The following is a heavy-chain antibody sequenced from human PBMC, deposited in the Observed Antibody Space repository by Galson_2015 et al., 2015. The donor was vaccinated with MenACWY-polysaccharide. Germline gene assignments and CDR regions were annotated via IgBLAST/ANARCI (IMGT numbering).Heavy chain of an antibody. J-gene: IGHJ4*02. V-gene: IGHV3-23*01. CDR3: ARGRYCGGACHTLLDS. CDR2: INNIGSAT. Sequence: SLRLSCAASGFTFSNHALSWVRQAPGKGLEWVSGINNIGSATDYADSVKGRFTISRDNLNNMLYLQVNGLRAEDTAVYFCARGRYCGGACHTLLDSWGQGTLVTVSS. CDR1: GFTFSNHA. D-gene: IGHD2-8*02.